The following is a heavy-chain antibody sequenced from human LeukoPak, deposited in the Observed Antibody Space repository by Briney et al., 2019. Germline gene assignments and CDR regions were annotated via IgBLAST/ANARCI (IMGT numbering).Heavy chain of an antibody. J-gene: IGHJ1*01. V-gene: IGHV3-23*01. CDR1: GFTFRTYA. D-gene: IGHD3-10*01. CDR2: ISGSGGST. CDR3: ANYYGSGSYPTEYFQH. Sequence: GGSLRLSCAASGFTFRTYAMTWVRQAPGKGLEWVSAISGSGGSTYYADSVKGRFTISRDNSKNTLYLQMNSLRAEDTAVYYCANYYGSGSYPTEYFQHWGQGTLVTVSS.